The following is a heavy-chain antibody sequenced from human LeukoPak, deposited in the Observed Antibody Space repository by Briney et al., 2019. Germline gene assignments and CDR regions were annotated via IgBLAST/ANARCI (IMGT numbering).Heavy chain of an antibody. CDR1: GFTFTDAA. J-gene: IGHJ4*02. Sequence: AGGSLRLSCAASGFTFTDAAMYWVRQAPGKGLELVSRISGSGGSTHYTSSVKGRFTISRDNSKNTLYLEMNSLSADDTGVYYCAKHWGGTTVPMDFWGQGTLVTVSS. CDR2: ISGSGGST. CDR3: AKHWGGTTVPMDF. V-gene: IGHV3-23*01. D-gene: IGHD1/OR15-1a*01.